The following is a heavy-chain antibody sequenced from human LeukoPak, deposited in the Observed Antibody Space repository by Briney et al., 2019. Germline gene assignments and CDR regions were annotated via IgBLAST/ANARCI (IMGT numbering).Heavy chain of an antibody. CDR1: GGSISSGGYY. CDR2: IYHSGST. J-gene: IGHJ4*02. Sequence: SQTLSLTCTVSGGSISSGGYYWSWIRQPPGKGLEWIGYIYHSGSTYYNPSLKSRVTISVDRSKNQFSLKLSSVTAADTAVYYCARELKAGATGENYFDYWGQGTLVTVSS. D-gene: IGHD1-26*01. CDR3: ARELKAGATGENYFDY. V-gene: IGHV4-30-2*01.